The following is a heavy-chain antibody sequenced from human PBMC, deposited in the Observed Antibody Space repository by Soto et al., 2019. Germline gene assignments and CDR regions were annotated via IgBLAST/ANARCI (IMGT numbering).Heavy chain of an antibody. D-gene: IGHD3-9*01. J-gene: IGHJ4*02. Sequence: PSATRSLTCTVSGGSVSSGSYYWSWIRQPPGKGLEWIGYIYYSGSTNYNPSLKSRVTISVDTSKNQFSLKLSSVTAADTAVYYCARADVLRYFDWLPTHDYWGQGTLVTVSS. V-gene: IGHV4-61*01. CDR1: GGSVSSGSYY. CDR2: IYYSGST. CDR3: ARADVLRYFDWLPTHDY.